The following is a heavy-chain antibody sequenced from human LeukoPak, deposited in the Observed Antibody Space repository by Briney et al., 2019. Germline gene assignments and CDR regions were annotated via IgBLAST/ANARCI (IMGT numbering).Heavy chain of an antibody. CDR3: ARSIAAAGVFDY. CDR2: IYYSGST. Sequence: TFSSHWMSWVRQPPGKGLEWIGSIYYSGSTYYNPSLKSRVTISVDTSKNQFSLELSSVTAADTAVYYCARSIAAAGVFDYWGQGTLVTVSS. D-gene: IGHD6-13*01. CDR1: TFSSHW. V-gene: IGHV4-39*01. J-gene: IGHJ4*02.